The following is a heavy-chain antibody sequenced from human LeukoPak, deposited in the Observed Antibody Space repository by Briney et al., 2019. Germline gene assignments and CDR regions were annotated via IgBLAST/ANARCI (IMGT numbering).Heavy chain of an antibody. CDR2: IIPIFGIA. J-gene: IGHJ6*02. Sequence: GASVKVSCKASGGTFSSYAISWVRQAPGQGLEWMGRIIPIFGIANYAQKFQGRVTITADKSTSTAYMELSSLRSEDTAVYYCARVPDCTNGVCYSQYYYGMDVWGQGTTVTVSS. CDR1: GGTFSSYA. V-gene: IGHV1-69*04. D-gene: IGHD2-8*01. CDR3: ARVPDCTNGVCYSQYYYGMDV.